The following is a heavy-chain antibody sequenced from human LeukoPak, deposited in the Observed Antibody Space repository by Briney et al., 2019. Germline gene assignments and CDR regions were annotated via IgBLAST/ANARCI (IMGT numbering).Heavy chain of an antibody. V-gene: IGHV3-23*01. CDR2: ISGSGGST. CDR3: AKDRDCSSTSCYRDWFDP. J-gene: IGHJ5*02. CDR1: GFTFSSYA. Sequence: PGGSLRLSCAASGFTFSSYAMSWVRQAPGKGLEWVSAISGSGGSTYYADSVKGRFTISRDNSKNTLYLQMNSLRAEDTAVYYCAKDRDCSSTSCYRDWFDPWGQGTLVTVSS. D-gene: IGHD2-2*01.